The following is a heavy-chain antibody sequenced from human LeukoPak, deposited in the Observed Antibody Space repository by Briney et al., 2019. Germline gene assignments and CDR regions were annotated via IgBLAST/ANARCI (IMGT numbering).Heavy chain of an antibody. CDR1: GYTFTSYY. CDR2: INPSGGST. CDR3: ARSSYDSSGYYKTIDY. D-gene: IGHD3-22*01. V-gene: IGHV1-46*01. J-gene: IGHJ4*02. Sequence: ASVKVSCKASGYTFTSYYMHWVRQAPGQGLEWMGIINPSGGSTSYAQKFQGRVTMTRDTSTSTAYMELSSLRSEDTAVYYCARSSYDSSGYYKTIDYWGQGTLVTVSS.